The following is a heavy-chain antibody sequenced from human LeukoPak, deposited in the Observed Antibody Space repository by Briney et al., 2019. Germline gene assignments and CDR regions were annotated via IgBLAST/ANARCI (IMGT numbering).Heavy chain of an antibody. CDR3: ARDVYGRFDP. V-gene: IGHV3-74*01. J-gene: IGHJ5*02. CDR2: INTDGSST. Sequence: GGSLRLSCAASGFTVSSYWMHWVRQAPEKGLVWVSRINTDGSSTTYADSVEGRFTISRDNAKNTLFLQMNSLRAEDTAVYYCARDVYGRFDPWGQGTLVTVSS. D-gene: IGHD2/OR15-2a*01. CDR1: GFTVSSYW.